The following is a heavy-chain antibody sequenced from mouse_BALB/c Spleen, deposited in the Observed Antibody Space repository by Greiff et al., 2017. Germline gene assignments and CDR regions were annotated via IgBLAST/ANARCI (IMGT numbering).Heavy chain of an antibody. D-gene: IGHD1-2*01. Sequence: EVKLMESGGGLVQPGGSRKLSCAASGFTFSSFGMHWVRQAPEKGLEWVAYISSGSSTIYYADTVKGRFTISRDNPKNTLFLQMTSLRSEDTAMYYCARDYGYPFAYWGQGTLVTVSA. CDR2: ISSGSSTI. CDR1: GFTFSSFG. V-gene: IGHV5-17*02. J-gene: IGHJ3*01. CDR3: ARDYGYPFAY.